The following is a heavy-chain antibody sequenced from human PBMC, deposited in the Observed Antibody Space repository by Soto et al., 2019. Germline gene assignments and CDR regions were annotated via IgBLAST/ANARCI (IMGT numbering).Heavy chain of an antibody. Sequence: QVQLQESGPGLVKPSQTLSLTCTVSGGSVSSGSYPWSWIRQPPGKGLEWIGHIYYSGSTNYNPSLKSRVTMSGETSKNQVSLKLSSVTAADTAVYYCARVLEVVGTTFWGQGTLVTVSS. CDR1: GGSVSSGSYP. V-gene: IGHV4-61*01. J-gene: IGHJ4*02. CDR2: IYYSGST. D-gene: IGHD1-7*01. CDR3: ARVLEVVGTTF.